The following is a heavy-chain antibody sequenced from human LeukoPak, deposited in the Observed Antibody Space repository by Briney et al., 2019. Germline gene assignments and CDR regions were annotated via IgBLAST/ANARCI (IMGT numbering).Heavy chain of an antibody. CDR3: AREIPRRDGYNGIDY. CDR2: IIPILGIA. Sequence: SVKVSCKASGGTFSSYAISWVRQAPGQGLEWMGRIIPILGIANYAQKFQGRVTITADKSTSTAYMELSSLRSEDTAVYYCAREIPRRDGYNGIDYWGQGTLVTVSS. D-gene: IGHD5-24*01. CDR1: GGTFSSYA. J-gene: IGHJ4*02. V-gene: IGHV1-69*04.